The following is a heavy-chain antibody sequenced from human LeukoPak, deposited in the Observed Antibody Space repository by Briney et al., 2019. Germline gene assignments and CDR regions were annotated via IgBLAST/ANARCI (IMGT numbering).Heavy chain of an antibody. CDR1: GFTFSSYG. J-gene: IGHJ5*02. D-gene: IGHD4-17*01. Sequence: GGSLRLSCAASGFTFSSYGMHWVRQAPGKGLEWVAFIRYDGSNKYYADSVNGRFTISRDNSKNTLYLQMNSLRAEDTAVYYCAKGAGQVYGDYGGWFDPWGQGTLVTVSS. V-gene: IGHV3-30*02. CDR2: IRYDGSNK. CDR3: AKGAGQVYGDYGGWFDP.